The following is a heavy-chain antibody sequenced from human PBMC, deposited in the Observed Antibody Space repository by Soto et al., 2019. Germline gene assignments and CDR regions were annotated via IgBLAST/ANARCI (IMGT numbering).Heavy chain of an antibody. J-gene: IGHJ4*02. CDR1: GFTFSSYA. D-gene: IGHD3-10*01. V-gene: IGHV3-30-3*01. Sequence: QVQLVESGGGVVQPRRSLRLSWAASGFTFSSYAMHWVRQAPGKGLEWVAVISYDGSNKYYADSVKGRFTISRDNSKNTLYLQMNSLRAEDTAVYYCARDPMGRYYGSGSYYFDYWGQGTLVTVSS. CDR3: ARDPMGRYYGSGSYYFDY. CDR2: ISYDGSNK.